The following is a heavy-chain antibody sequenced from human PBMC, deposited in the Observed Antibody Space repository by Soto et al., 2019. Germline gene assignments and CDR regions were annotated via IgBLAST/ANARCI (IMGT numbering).Heavy chain of an antibody. CDR3: ARDGGCGPKGYAFDI. V-gene: IGHV4-31*03. D-gene: IGHD3-16*01. CDR1: GDSVNSGGHY. CDR2: THASGVT. J-gene: IGHJ3*02. Sequence: QVQLQESGPGLVKPSQTLSLTCSVSGDSVNSGGHYWNWIRQHPGKGLEWVGYTHASGVTSYNPSLKSRLDLSVDMSKNEVSLKLTSVTAADTAVYFCARDGGCGPKGYAFDIWGQGTMVTVSS.